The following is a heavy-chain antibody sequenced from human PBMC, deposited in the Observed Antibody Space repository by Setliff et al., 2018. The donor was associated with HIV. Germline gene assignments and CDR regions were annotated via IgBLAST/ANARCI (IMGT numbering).Heavy chain of an antibody. V-gene: IGHV4-39*01. CDR3: ARHDTEYSSYPIDY. CDR2: MYHTGST. J-gene: IGHJ4*02. Sequence: PSETLSLTCTVSGGSISSGSYYWSWIRQPAGKGLEWIGSMYHTGSTYYNPSLKSRVTISVDTSNNQFPLKLSSVTAADTAVYYCARHDTEYSSYPIDYWGQGNLVTVSS. D-gene: IGHD6-6*01. CDR1: GGSISSGSYY.